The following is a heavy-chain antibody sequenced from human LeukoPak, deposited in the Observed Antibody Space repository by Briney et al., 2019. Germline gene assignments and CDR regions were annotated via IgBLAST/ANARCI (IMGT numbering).Heavy chain of an antibody. CDR2: IIPIFGTA. CDR1: GGTFSSYA. V-gene: IGHV1-69*05. D-gene: IGHD5-18*01. Sequence: SVKVSCKASGGTFSSYAISWVRQAPGQGLEWMGGIIPIFGTANYAQKFQGRVTITTDESTSTAYMELSSLRSEDTAVYYCARKDTAMVNAGAFDIWGQGTMVTVSS. J-gene: IGHJ3*02. CDR3: ARKDTAMVNAGAFDI.